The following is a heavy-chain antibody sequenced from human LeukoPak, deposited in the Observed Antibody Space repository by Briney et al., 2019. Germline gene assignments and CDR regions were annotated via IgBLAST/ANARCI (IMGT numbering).Heavy chain of an antibody. CDR2: ISWNSGSI. D-gene: IGHD3-10*01. J-gene: IGHJ4*02. V-gene: IGHV3-9*01. CDR3: AKDNTGILDY. CDR1: GFTFDDHA. Sequence: GGSLRLSCAASGFTFDDHAMHWVRQAPGKGLEWVSGISWNSGSIGYADSVKGRFTISRDNAKDSLYLQMNSLRAEDTALYYCAKDNTGILDYWGQGTLVTVSS.